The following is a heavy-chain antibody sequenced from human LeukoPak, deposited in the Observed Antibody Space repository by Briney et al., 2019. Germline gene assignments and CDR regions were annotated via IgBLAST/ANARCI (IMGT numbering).Heavy chain of an antibody. J-gene: IGHJ4*02. CDR2: IPYDGSNK. CDR1: GFTFSNYV. D-gene: IGHD6-19*01. Sequence: GGSLRLSCAASGFTFSNYVMHWVRQAPGKGLEWVAVIPYDGSNKYYADSVKGRFTISSDNSKNTLYLQMNSLRAEDTAVYYCARDPLAVAGTGYFDYWGQGTLVTVSS. V-gene: IGHV3-30*04. CDR3: ARDPLAVAGTGYFDY.